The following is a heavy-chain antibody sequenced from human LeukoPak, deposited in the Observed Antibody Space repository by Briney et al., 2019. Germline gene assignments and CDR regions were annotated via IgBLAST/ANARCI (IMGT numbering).Heavy chain of an antibody. CDR1: GGSISSYY. V-gene: IGHV4-59*01. Sequence: SETLSLTCTVSGGSISSYYWSWIRQPPGKGLEWIGYIYYSGSTNYNPSLKSRVTISVDTSKNQFSLKLSSVTAADTAVYYCARTKKDILTGYLFDYWGQGTLVIVSS. J-gene: IGHJ4*02. CDR2: IYYSGST. CDR3: ARTKKDILTGYLFDY. D-gene: IGHD3-9*01.